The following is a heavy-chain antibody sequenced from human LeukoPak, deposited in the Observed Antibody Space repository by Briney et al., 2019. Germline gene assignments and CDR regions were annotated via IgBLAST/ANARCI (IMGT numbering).Heavy chain of an antibody. Sequence: AAVKVSCKASGYTFTGYYMHWVRQAPGQGLEWMGWINPNSGGTNYAQQFQGRVTMTRDTSISTAYMELSRLRSDDTAVYYCARGLGDSSGWYYFDYWGQGTLVTVSA. CDR1: GYTFTGYY. D-gene: IGHD6-19*01. J-gene: IGHJ4*02. CDR2: INPNSGGT. CDR3: ARGLGDSSGWYYFDY. V-gene: IGHV1-2*02.